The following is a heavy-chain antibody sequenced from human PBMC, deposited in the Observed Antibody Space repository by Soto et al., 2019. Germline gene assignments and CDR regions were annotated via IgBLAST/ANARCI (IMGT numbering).Heavy chain of an antibody. Sequence: GGSLRLSCAASGFTFSDHYMHWVRQAPGKGLVWVSRINSDGSRTNYADSVKGRFTISRDNAKNTLYLQMNILGAEDTAVYYCASTIVGINYYYMDVWGKGTTVTVSS. CDR2: INSDGSRT. D-gene: IGHD3-22*01. CDR3: ASTIVGINYYYMDV. J-gene: IGHJ6*03. CDR1: GFTFSDHY. V-gene: IGHV3-74*01.